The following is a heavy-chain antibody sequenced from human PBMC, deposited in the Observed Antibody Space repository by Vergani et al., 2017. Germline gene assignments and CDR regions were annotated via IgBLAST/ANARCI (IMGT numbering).Heavy chain of an antibody. D-gene: IGHD6-25*01. Sequence: EVDLVESGGGLAQPGGSLRLSCEASGITFWKFGMHWVRQGPGKGLEWVSGISGSGGFTYYADSVKGRFTISRDNAMNSLYLQMNSLRAEDTAVYYCARRMSAAVHSLDYWGQGTLVTVSS. CDR3: ARRMSAAVHSLDY. CDR2: ISGSGGFT. CDR1: GITFWKFG. V-gene: IGHV3-23*04. J-gene: IGHJ4*02.